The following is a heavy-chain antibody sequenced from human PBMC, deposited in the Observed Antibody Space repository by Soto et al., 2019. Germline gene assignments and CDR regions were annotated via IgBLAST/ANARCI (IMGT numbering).Heavy chain of an antibody. CDR3: ARGRYGDY. Sequence: QIHLVQSGAEVKKPGASVKVSCKGSGYGFTTYGITWVRQAPGQGLEWMAWISAHNGNTNYAQKLQGRVTVTRDTSTSTAYMELRGLRSGDTAVYCCARGRYGDYWGQGAVVTVSS. V-gene: IGHV1-18*01. J-gene: IGHJ4*02. D-gene: IGHD1-1*01. CDR2: ISAHNGNT. CDR1: GYGFTTYG.